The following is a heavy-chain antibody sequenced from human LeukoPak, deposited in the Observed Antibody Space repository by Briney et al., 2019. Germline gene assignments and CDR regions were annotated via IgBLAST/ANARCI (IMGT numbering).Heavy chain of an antibody. D-gene: IGHD2-8*02. CDR3: ARVYCTGGMRYTGLDY. CDR1: GFTFRTYG. CDR2: ISGSSGSI. Sequence: GGSLRLSCAASGFTFRTYGMNWVRQAPGKGLEWLSYISGSSGSIYDADSVKGRFTISRDNAKNSLYLQMNSLRDEDTAFYYCARVYCTGGMRYTGLDYWGQGTLVTVSS. V-gene: IGHV3-48*02. J-gene: IGHJ4*02.